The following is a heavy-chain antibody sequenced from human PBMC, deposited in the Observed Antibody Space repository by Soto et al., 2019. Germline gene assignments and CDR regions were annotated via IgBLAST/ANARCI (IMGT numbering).Heavy chain of an antibody. J-gene: IGHJ4*02. CDR2: ISGSGGST. V-gene: IGHV3-23*01. D-gene: IGHD2-15*01. CDR3: AKDLVGSNADYFDY. CDR1: GFTFSSYA. Sequence: GGSLRLSCAASGFTFSSYAMSWVRQAPGKGVEWVSVISGSGGSTYYADSVKGRFTISRDNSKNTLYLQMNSLRAEDAAVYYCAKDLVGSNADYFDYWGQGTLVTVSS.